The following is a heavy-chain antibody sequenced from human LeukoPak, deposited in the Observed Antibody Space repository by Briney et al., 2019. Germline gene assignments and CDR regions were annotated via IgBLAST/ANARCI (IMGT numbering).Heavy chain of an antibody. CDR3: ARGQWLVREDY. J-gene: IGHJ4*02. CDR1: GGSISNYY. V-gene: IGHV4-59*01. Sequence: SETLSLTCTVSGGSISNYYWSWIRQPPGKGLEWIGYIYYSGSTNYNPSLKSRVTISVDTSKNQFSLKLSSVTAADTAVYYCARGQWLVREDYWGQGTLVTVSS. D-gene: IGHD6-19*01. CDR2: IYYSGST.